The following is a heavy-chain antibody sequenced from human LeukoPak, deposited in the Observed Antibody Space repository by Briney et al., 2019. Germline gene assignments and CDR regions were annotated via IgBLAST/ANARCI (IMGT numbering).Heavy chain of an antibody. Sequence: SETLSLTCAVYGGSFSGYYWSWIRQPPGKGLEWIGEINHSGSTNYNPSLKSRVTISVDTSKNQFSLKLSSVTAADTAVYYCAGEGIAVAGVDYWGQGTLVTVSS. CDR3: AGEGIAVAGVDY. J-gene: IGHJ4*02. D-gene: IGHD6-13*01. CDR2: INHSGST. V-gene: IGHV4-34*01. CDR1: GGSFSGYY.